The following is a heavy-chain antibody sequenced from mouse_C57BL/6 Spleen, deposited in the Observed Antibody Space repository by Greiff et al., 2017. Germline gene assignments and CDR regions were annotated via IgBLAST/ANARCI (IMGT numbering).Heavy chain of an antibody. CDR2: IDPSDSYT. CDR1: GYTFPSYW. Sequence: QVQLQQPGAELVMPGASVKLSCKASGYTFPSYWMHWVKQRPGQGLEWIGEIDPSDSYTNYNQKFKGKSTLTVDKSSSTAYMQLSSLTSEDSAVYYCASPYYYGSSYYVVWGTGTTVTVSS. J-gene: IGHJ1*03. D-gene: IGHD1-1*01. V-gene: IGHV1-69*01. CDR3: ASPYYYGSSYYVV.